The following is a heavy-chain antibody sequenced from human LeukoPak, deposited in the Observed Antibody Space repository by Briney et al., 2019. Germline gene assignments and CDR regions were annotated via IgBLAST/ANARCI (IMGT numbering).Heavy chain of an antibody. D-gene: IGHD4-23*01. CDR2: IYYSGST. V-gene: IGHV4-39*01. CDR1: GGSISSSSYY. Sequence: KTSETLSLTCTVSGGSISSSSYYWGWIRQPPGKGLEWIGSIYYSGSTYYNPSLKSRVTISVDTSKNQFSLKLSSVTAADTAVYYCARRTRRHPNNSGSIYWGQGTLVTVSS. J-gene: IGHJ4*02. CDR3: ARRTRRHPNNSGSIY.